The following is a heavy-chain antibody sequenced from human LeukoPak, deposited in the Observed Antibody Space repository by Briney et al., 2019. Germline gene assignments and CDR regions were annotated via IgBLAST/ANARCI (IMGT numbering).Heavy chain of an antibody. CDR3: ARGRHGLQPFDY. J-gene: IGHJ4*02. D-gene: IGHD4-17*01. CDR2: IYTSGST. CDR1: GGSISSGSYY. Sequence: KPSETLSLTCTVSGGSISSGSYYWRWIRQPAGKGLEWIGRIYTSGSTNYNPSLKSRVTISVDTSKNQFSLKLSSVTAADTAVYYCARGRHGLQPFDYWGQGTLVTVSS. V-gene: IGHV4-61*02.